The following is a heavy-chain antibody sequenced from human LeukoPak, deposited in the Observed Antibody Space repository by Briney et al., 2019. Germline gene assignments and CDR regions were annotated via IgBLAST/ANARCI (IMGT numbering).Heavy chain of an antibody. J-gene: IGHJ4*02. CDR3: ARATTVVTPSPFDY. Sequence: PSETLSLTCAVYGGSFSGYYWSWIRQPPGKGLEWIGEINHSGSTNYNPSLKSRVTISVDTSKNQFSLKLSSVTAADTAVYYCARATTVVTPSPFDYWGQGTLVTVSS. CDR2: INHSGST. CDR1: GGSFSGYY. V-gene: IGHV4-34*01. D-gene: IGHD4-23*01.